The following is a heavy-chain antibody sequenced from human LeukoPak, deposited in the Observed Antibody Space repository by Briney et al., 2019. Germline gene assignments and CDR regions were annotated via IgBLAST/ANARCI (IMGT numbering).Heavy chain of an antibody. Sequence: GASVKVSCKSSGGSFSSYSVSWVRQAPGQGLEWMGAIIPLLGTVSYAQRFQGRLTFSADESTNTVFMELSSLSSEDTAVYYCARQFDWESPWGQGTLVTVSS. CDR3: ARQFDWESP. CDR1: GGSFSSYS. CDR2: IIPLLGTV. D-gene: IGHD3-9*01. J-gene: IGHJ5*02. V-gene: IGHV1-69*13.